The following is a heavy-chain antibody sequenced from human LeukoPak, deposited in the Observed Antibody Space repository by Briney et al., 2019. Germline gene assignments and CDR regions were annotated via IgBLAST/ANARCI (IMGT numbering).Heavy chain of an antibody. J-gene: IGHJ6*03. D-gene: IGHD1-26*01. V-gene: IGHV3-33*08. CDR2: IWYGGSNK. Sequence: GRSLRLSCAASGFTFSSYGMHWVRQAPGKGLEWVAVIWYGGSNKYYADSVKGRFTISRDNSKNTLYLQMNSLRAEDTAVYYCARSGSYYYYMDVWGKGTTVTVSS. CDR3: ARSGSYYYYMDV. CDR1: GFTFSSYG.